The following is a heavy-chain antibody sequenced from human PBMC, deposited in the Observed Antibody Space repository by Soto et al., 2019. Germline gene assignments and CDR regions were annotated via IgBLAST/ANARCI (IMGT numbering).Heavy chain of an antibody. J-gene: IGHJ6*02. CDR1: GGSISSGGYY. V-gene: IGHV4-61*08. CDR2: IYYSGST. CDR3: ARDGYYDILTGRLYGMDV. D-gene: IGHD3-9*01. Sequence: SETLSLTCTVSGGSISSGGYYWSWIRQHPGKGLEWIGYIYYSGSTNYNPSLKSRVTISVDTSKNQFSLKLSSVTAADTAVYYCARDGYYDILTGRLYGMDVWGQGTTVTVSS.